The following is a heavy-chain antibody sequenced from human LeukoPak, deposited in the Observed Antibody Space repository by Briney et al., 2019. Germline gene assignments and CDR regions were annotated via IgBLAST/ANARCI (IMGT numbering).Heavy chain of an antibody. V-gene: IGHV3-21*01. CDR1: GFTFSSYS. D-gene: IGHD5-12*01. CDR2: ISRSSSYI. J-gene: IGHJ4*02. CDR3: ARPTIVATRGSFGY. Sequence: GGSLRLSCADSGFTFSSYSMNGVRQAPGKGLEWVSSISRSSSYIYYADSVKGRFTISRDNAKNSLYLQMNSLRAEDTAVYYCARPTIVATRGSFGYWGQVALVNVSS.